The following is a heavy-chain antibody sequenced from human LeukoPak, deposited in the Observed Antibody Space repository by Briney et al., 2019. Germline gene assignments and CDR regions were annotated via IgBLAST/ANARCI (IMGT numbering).Heavy chain of an antibody. D-gene: IGHD3-10*01. CDR3: ARVRSGSGSYYSPKRWKYFDY. J-gene: IGHJ4*02. CDR1: GGFLSSNTYS. V-gene: IGHV4-39*01. CDR2: MYDRST. Sequence: PSETLSLTCPVSGGFLSSNTYSWGWLPQPPGKGLEGIRSMYDRSTYYNPSLKSRVTISLDTSKNQFSLKLSSVTAADTAVYYCARVRSGSGSYYSPKRWKYFDYWGQGTLVTVSS.